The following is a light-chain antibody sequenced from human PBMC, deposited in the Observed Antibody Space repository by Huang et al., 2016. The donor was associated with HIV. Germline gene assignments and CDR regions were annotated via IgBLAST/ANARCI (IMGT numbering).Light chain of an antibody. CDR2: AAS. CDR1: QLFSSH. Sequence: ETVMTQSPVTLSVSPGDRASLSCRSSQLFSSHLAWYQQKPGQAPRLLIYAASTRATGVPARFSGSGAGTEFTLTISTLQSEDSAVYYCQQYNDFRSTFGPGTRVEIK. V-gene: IGKV3-15*01. J-gene: IGKJ3*01. CDR3: QQYNDFRST.